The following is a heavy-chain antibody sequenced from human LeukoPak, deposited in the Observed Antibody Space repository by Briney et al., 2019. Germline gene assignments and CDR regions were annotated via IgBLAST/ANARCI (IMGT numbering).Heavy chain of an antibody. V-gene: IGHV3-7*05. J-gene: IGHJ3*02. CDR3: AKDRGYSTFDI. CDR2: MDQDGTEK. D-gene: IGHD2-15*01. CDR1: GCTFSASW. Sequence: GGSLRLSCAASGCTFSASWMSWVRQAPGKGLEWVANMDQDGTEKNYVDSVKGRFTISRDNAKNLLYVQMNSLRAEDTAVYYCAKDRGYSTFDIWGQGTMVTVSS.